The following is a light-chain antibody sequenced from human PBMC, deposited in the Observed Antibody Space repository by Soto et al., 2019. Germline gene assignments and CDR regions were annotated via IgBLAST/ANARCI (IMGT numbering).Light chain of an antibody. J-gene: IGLJ2*01. Sequence: QAVLTQPRSVSGSPGQSVTISCTGTSSDVGGYNYVSWYQQHPGKAPKVMIYDVSKRPSGVPDRFSGSKSGNTASLTISGVQDEDEADYYCCSYAATYVVFGGGTKVTVL. V-gene: IGLV2-11*01. CDR1: SSDVGGYNY. CDR3: CSYAATYVV. CDR2: DVS.